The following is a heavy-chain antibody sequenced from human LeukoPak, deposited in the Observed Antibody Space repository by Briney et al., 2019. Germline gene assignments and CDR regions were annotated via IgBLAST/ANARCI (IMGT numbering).Heavy chain of an antibody. CDR3: ARRLCSSSCYMDY. CDR2: IYPGDSDT. CDR1: GYSFTSYW. D-gene: IGHD2-2*02. Sequence: GESLKISCKGSGYSFTSYWIGWVRQMPGKGLEWMGIIYPGDSDTRYSPSFQGQVTISADKSISNAYLQWSSLQASDTAMYYCARRLCSSSCYMDYWGQGTLVTVSS. J-gene: IGHJ4*02. V-gene: IGHV5-51*01.